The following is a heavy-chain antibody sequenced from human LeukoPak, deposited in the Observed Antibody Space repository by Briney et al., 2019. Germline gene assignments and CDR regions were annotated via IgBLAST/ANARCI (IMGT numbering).Heavy chain of an antibody. CDR3: ARARPPTIYGMDV. V-gene: IGHV3-53*01. CDR1: GFTVCSNY. Sequence: GGSLRLSCAASGFTVCSNYMSWVRQAPGKGLEWVSVIYSGGSTYYADSVKGRFTISRDNSKNTLYLQMNSLRAEDTAVYYCARARPPTIYGMDVWGQGTTVTVSS. J-gene: IGHJ6*02. CDR2: IYSGGST. D-gene: IGHD3-9*01.